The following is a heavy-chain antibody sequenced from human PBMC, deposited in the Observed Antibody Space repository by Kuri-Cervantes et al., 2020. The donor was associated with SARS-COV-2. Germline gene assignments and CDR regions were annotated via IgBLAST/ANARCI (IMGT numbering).Heavy chain of an antibody. J-gene: IGHJ4*02. CDR2: MNPNSGNT. D-gene: IGHD6-19*01. CDR1: GYTFTSYD. V-gene: IGHV1-18*01. Sequence: ASVKVSCKASGYTFTSYDINWVRQATGQGLEWMGWMNPNSGNTNYAQKLQGRVTMTTDTSTSTAYMELRSLRSDDTAVYYCARDPGYSSGWYSLFDYWGQGTLVTVSS. CDR3: ARDPGYSSGWYSLFDY.